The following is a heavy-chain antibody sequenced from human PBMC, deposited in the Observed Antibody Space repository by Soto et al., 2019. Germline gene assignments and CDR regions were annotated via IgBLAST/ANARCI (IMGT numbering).Heavy chain of an antibody. D-gene: IGHD6-6*01. CDR1: GFTFSSYS. CDR3: ARDTTRSSGYLDYYYYYYMDV. J-gene: IGHJ6*03. V-gene: IGHV3-48*01. Sequence: GGSLRLSCAASGFTFSSYSMNWVRQAPGKGLEWVSYISSSSSTIYYADSVKGRFTISRDNAKNSLYLQMNSLRAEDTAVYYCARDTTRSSGYLDYYYYYYMDVWGKGTTVTVSS. CDR2: ISSSSSTI.